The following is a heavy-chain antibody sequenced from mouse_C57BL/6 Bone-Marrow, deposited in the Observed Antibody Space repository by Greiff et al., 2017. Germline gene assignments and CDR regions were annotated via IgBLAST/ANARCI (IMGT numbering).Heavy chain of an antibody. J-gene: IGHJ4*01. Sequence: VQLQESGAELARPGASVKLSCKASGYTFTSYGISWVKQRTGQGLEWIGEIYPRSGNTYYNEKFKGKATLTADKSSSTAYMELRSLTSEDSAVYFCARDGYYAMDYWGQGTSVTVSS. V-gene: IGHV1-81*01. CDR3: ARDGYYAMDY. D-gene: IGHD2-3*01. CDR2: IYPRSGNT. CDR1: GYTFTSYG.